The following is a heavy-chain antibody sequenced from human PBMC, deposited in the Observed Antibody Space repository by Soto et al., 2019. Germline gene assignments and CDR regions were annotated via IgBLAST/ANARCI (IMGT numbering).Heavy chain of an antibody. CDR1: GSTFSNYG. CDR3: ASDSVDSVVMVPAGLAC. J-gene: IGHJ4*02. D-gene: IGHD2-2*01. Sequence: QVQLVESGGGAVQPGRSLRLSCVASGSTFSNYGMHWVRQAPGKGVEWVAGISYDGVNRNYKDSVKGRFTISRDNSKNTLSLQMTTRRGENAAVDYGASDSVDSVVMVPAGLACWGQGTRVTVSS. CDR2: ISYDGVNR. V-gene: IGHV3-30*03.